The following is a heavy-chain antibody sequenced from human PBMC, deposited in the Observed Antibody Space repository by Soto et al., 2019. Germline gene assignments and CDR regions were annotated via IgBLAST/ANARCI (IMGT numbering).Heavy chain of an antibody. Sequence: HSETLSLTCAVSSGSISSSNWWRWVRQPPGKGLEWIGEIYHSGSTNYNPSLKSRVTISVDKSKNQFSLKLSSVTAADTAVYYCARSSTGTNYHYYMDVWGKGTTVTVSS. CDR1: SGSISSSNW. V-gene: IGHV4-4*02. J-gene: IGHJ6*03. D-gene: IGHD4-17*01. CDR3: ARSSTGTNYHYYMDV. CDR2: IYHSGST.